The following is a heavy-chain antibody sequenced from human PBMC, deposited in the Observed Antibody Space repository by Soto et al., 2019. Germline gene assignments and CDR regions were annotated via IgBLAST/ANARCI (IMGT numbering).Heavy chain of an antibody. CDR2: IYYNGST. Sequence: SQTLSLTRTVSCGSISCYYWSWIRQPPGKGLEWIGYIYYNGSTNYNPSLKSRVAISVDTSKNQFSLKLSSVTAADTAVYFCARDLDSSGWYGAFDIWGVGTMVTVSS. J-gene: IGHJ3*02. CDR1: CGSISCYY. D-gene: IGHD6-19*01. CDR3: ARDLDSSGWYGAFDI. V-gene: IGHV4-59*01.